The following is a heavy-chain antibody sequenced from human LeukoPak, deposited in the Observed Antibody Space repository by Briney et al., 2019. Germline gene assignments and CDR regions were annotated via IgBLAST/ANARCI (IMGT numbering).Heavy chain of an antibody. Sequence: GGSLRLSCAAPGFIFSNYWMGWVRQAPGKRPEWVANMNKDESEKYYADSVKGRFTISRDNARNLVYLQMNSLRVEDTAVYYCARDPVEWEQLLDYWGQGTLVTVSS. CDR3: ARDPVEWEQLLDY. V-gene: IGHV3-7*01. J-gene: IGHJ4*02. CDR1: GFIFSNYW. D-gene: IGHD1-26*01. CDR2: MNKDESEK.